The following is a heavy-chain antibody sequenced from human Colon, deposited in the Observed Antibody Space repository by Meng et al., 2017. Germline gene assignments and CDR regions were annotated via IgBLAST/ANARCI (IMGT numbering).Heavy chain of an antibody. CDR3: VRQGMTSYSWGY. CDR2: ISHSGTT. J-gene: IGHJ4*02. Sequence: VQQQESGPGLVKPSWTLSLSCAVSSGSISSSNWWSWVRQPPGKGLEGIGEISHSGTTYYNPSLKSRVTITGDWSKNQFSLNLNSVTAADTALYYCVRQGMTSYSWGYWGQGTLVTVSS. V-gene: IGHV4-4*02. CDR1: SGSISSSNW. D-gene: IGHD3-9*01.